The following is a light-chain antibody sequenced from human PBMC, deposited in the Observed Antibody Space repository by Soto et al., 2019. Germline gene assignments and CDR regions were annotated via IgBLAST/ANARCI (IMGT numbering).Light chain of an antibody. J-gene: IGKJ4*01. Sequence: EIVLTQSPGSLSLSPGERATLSCRASQSVTSSYLAWFQQKPGQAPRLLFYGASIRATGIPDRFSGSGSGTDFTLTISRLEPEGFAVYYCQQYGSTPTFGGGTKVEIK. CDR1: QSVTSSY. CDR3: QQYGSTPT. V-gene: IGKV3-20*01. CDR2: GAS.